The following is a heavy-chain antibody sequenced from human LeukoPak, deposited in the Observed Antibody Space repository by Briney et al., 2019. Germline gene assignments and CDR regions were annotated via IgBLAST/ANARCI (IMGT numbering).Heavy chain of an antibody. CDR1: GGSISSYY. CDR3: ARLGFGVGADY. CDR2: IYYSGST. D-gene: IGHD3-10*01. Sequence: SSETLSLTCTVSGGSISSYYWSWIRQPPGKGLEWIGYIYYSGSTNYNPSLKSRVTISVDTSKNQFSLKLSSVTAADTAVYYCARLGFGVGADYWGQGTLVTVSS. J-gene: IGHJ4*02. V-gene: IGHV4-59*12.